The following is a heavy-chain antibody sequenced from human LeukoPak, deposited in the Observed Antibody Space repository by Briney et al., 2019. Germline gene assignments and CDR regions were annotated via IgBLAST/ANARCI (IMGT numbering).Heavy chain of an antibody. J-gene: IGHJ4*02. CDR3: LHFSTVIFGGDYYFDY. Sequence: SGPTLLKPAQPLTLTCTFTGFSLCASGVGMGWIRQPPGKALEWLSLVCCNDDEPYSPSPKTRPTITKDTSNTQVVPTLTTIDSVDTAPYCLLHFSTVIFGGDYYFDYRGQGTLVTVSS. CDR2: VCCNDDE. CDR1: GFSLCASGVG. V-gene: IGHV2-5*01. D-gene: IGHD3-3*01.